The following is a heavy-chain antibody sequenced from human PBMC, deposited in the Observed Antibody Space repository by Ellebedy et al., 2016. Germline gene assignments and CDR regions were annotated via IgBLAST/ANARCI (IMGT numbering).Heavy chain of an antibody. CDR1: GFTFSRFS. CDR2: ISISGTTT. V-gene: IGHV3-48*02. CDR3: ARATATEAVDV. J-gene: IGHJ6*02. Sequence: GESLKISCAASGFTFSRFSFNWVRQAPGKGLEWLAYISISGTTTYYAAPVRARFTISRDTDNESDFLQMSDLRHDDTAVYYCARATATEAVDVWGQGTAVTVSS. D-gene: IGHD2-21*02.